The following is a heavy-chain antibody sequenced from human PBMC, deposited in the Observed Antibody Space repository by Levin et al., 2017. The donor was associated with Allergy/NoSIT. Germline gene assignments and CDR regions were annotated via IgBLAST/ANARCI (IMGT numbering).Heavy chain of an antibody. D-gene: IGHD2-2*01. V-gene: IGHV3-23*01. J-gene: IGHJ4*02. CDR2: ISGNGRTI. CDR1: GFTFSSYA. CDR3: VREADCTSTSCYYFDS. Sequence: LPGGSLRLSCAASGFTFSSYAMSWVRQAPGKGLEWVSAISGNGRTINYADSVKGRFTISRDNSKNTLFLQMNSLRNDDTAVYFCVREADCTSTSCYYFDSWGQGILVTVSS.